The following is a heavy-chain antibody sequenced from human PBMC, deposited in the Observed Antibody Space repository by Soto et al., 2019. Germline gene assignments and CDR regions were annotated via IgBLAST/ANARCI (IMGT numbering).Heavy chain of an antibody. V-gene: IGHV1-2*02. J-gene: IGHJ4*02. Sequence: ASVKVSCKASGYTFTGYYMHWVRQAPGQGLEWMGWINPNSGGTNYAQKFQGRVTMTRDTSISTAYMELSRLRSDDTAVYYCARDPPGYSSSWYYFDYWGQGTLVTVSS. CDR1: GYTFTGYY. D-gene: IGHD6-13*01. CDR3: ARDPPGYSSSWYYFDY. CDR2: INPNSGGT.